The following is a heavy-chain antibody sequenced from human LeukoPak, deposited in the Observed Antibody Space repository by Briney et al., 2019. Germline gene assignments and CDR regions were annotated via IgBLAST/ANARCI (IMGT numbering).Heavy chain of an antibody. CDR2: IKPDGSDK. D-gene: IGHD6-19*01. Sequence: GGSLRLSCAASGFTFINNWMTWVRQAPGKGLEWVANIKPDGSDKYYVDSVKGRFTISRDNAKNSLYLQMNSLRAEDTAVYYCARASAGAVAGSVFDYWGQGTLVTVSS. V-gene: IGHV3-7*02. J-gene: IGHJ4*02. CDR3: ARASAGAVAGSVFDY. CDR1: GFTFINNW.